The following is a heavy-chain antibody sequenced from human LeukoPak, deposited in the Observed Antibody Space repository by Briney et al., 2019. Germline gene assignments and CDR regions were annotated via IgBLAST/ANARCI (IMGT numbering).Heavy chain of an antibody. Sequence: PSETLSHTCSVYGGSFSGYYWSWLRQPPGKGLEWIGEINHSVSTNYNPSLKSRVTISVDTSKNQFSLKLSSVTAADTAVYYCARGGVGSSWYYMTFPPDYWDQGTLVTVSS. D-gene: IGHD6-13*01. J-gene: IGHJ4*02. V-gene: IGHV4-34*01. CDR1: GGSFSGYY. CDR2: INHSVST. CDR3: ARGGVGSSWYYMTFPPDY.